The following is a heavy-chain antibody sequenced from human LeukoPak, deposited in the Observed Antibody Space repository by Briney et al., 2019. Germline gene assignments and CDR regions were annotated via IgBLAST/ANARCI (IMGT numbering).Heavy chain of an antibody. CDR2: INHSGST. CDR3: ARGGTFRFLDDAGWFDP. D-gene: IGHD3-3*01. Sequence: PSETLSLTCAVYGGSFSGYYWSWIRQPPGKGLEWIGEINHSGSTNYNPSLKSRVTISVDTSKNQFSLKLSSVTAADTAVYYCARGGTFRFLDDAGWFDPWGQGTLVTVSS. V-gene: IGHV4-34*01. CDR1: GGSFSGYY. J-gene: IGHJ5*02.